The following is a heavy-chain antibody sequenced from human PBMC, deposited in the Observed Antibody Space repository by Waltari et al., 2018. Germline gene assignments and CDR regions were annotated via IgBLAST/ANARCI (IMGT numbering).Heavy chain of an antibody. V-gene: IGHV1-69-2*01. CDR2: IEPEDGET. D-gene: IGHD3-10*01. CDR3: APLPGGSGQTFDY. Sequence: EVELVQSGAEVKKPGATVKISCKASGYTFMDYFMHWVQQAPGKGLEWMGRIEPEDGETVYSEKFQSRVTITADTSTDTAYMELSSLTSGDTAVYYCAPLPGGSGQTFDYWGQGTLVTVS. CDR1: GYTFMDYF. J-gene: IGHJ4*02.